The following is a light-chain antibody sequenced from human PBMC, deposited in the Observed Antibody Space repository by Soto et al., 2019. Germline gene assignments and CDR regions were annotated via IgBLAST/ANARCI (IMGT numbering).Light chain of an antibody. CDR2: GTD. CDR1: SGSVSTNDY. Sequence: QTVVTQEPSISVSPGGTVTLTCGLNSGSVSTNDYPSWYQQTPGQAPRTLIYGTDTRASGVPDRFSGSIVGNKAALTITGAQAEDASDYYCVLYMTSGLRVFGGGTKLTVL. V-gene: IGLV8-61*01. CDR3: VLYMTSGLRV. J-gene: IGLJ3*02.